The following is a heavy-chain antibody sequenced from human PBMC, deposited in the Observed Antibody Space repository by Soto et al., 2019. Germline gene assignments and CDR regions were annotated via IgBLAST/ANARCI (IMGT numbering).Heavy chain of an antibody. D-gene: IGHD6-13*01. CDR2: INHSGST. CDR3: ARKIAAAGLATPWGMDV. CDR1: GGSFSGYY. J-gene: IGHJ6*02. Sequence: SETLSLTCAVYGGSFSGYYWSWIRQPPGKGLEWIGEINHSGSTNYNPSLKSRVTISVDTSKNQFSLKLSSVTAADTAVYYCARKIAAAGLATPWGMDVWGQGTTVTVSS. V-gene: IGHV4-34*01.